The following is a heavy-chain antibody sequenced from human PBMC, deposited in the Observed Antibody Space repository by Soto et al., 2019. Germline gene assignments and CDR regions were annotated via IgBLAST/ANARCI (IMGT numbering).Heavy chain of an antibody. J-gene: IGHJ4*02. V-gene: IGHV3-30*18. CDR2: ISYDGSNK. Sequence: QVQLVESGGGVVQPGRSLRLSCAASGFTFSSYGMHCVRQAPGKGLEWVAVISYDGSNKYYADSVKGRFTISRDNSKNTLYLQMNSLRAEDTAGYYCAKDLDVGTIGSSGYYFRGQGTLVTVSS. CDR1: GFTFSSYG. CDR3: AKDLDVGTIGSSGYYF. D-gene: IGHD3-22*01.